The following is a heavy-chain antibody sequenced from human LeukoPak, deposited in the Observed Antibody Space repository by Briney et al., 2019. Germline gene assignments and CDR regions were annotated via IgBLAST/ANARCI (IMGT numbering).Heavy chain of an antibody. CDR1: GDSISKDYYC. J-gene: IGHJ5*02. D-gene: IGHD5-24*01. CDR2: IYNNENA. CDR3: ARDHIDGFNPNNWLDP. V-gene: IGHV4-39*07. Sequence: PSETLSLTCTVSGDSISKDYYCWAWISQPPGKGLEWIVTIYNNENAYYHPPLQSRVTMSVDTAKNQISLTLTSVTAADTAVYYCARDHIDGFNPNNWLDPWGQGTLVTVSS.